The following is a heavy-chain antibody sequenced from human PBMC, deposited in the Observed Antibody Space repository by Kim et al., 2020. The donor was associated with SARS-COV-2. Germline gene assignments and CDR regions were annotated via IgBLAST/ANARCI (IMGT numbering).Heavy chain of an antibody. Sequence: YYSTSLRTRLNISEDTSKNQVVLTLTNMDPVDTATYYCARIRAASTHMDVWGQGTTVTVSS. CDR3: ARIRAASTHMDV. D-gene: IGHD2-15*01. V-gene: IGHV2-70*01. J-gene: IGHJ6*02.